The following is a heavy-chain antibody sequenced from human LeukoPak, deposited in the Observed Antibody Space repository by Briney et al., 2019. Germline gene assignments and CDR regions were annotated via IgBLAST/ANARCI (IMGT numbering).Heavy chain of an antibody. J-gene: IGHJ4*02. V-gene: IGHV3-30-3*01. CDR2: ISYDGSNK. CDR3: ARDQSVFDY. Sequence: PGGSLRLSCGASGFTFSSYAMHWVRKAPGKGLEWVAVISYDGSNKYYADSVKGRFTISRDNSKNTLYLQMNSLRAEDTAVYYCARDQSVFDYWGQGTLVTVSS. CDR1: GFTFSSYA.